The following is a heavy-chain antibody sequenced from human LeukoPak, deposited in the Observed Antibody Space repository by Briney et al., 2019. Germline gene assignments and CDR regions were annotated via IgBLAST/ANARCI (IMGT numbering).Heavy chain of an antibody. CDR2: ISTSRSYI. Sequence: PGGSLRLSCAPSGFTFSNYNMNWVRLAPGKGLEWVSSISTSRSYIHYADSVKGRFTISRENAKNSLYLQMNSLRAEDTAVYYCARDSSSGYYTHWGQGILVTVSS. D-gene: IGHD3-22*01. CDR3: ARDSSSGYYTH. J-gene: IGHJ4*02. V-gene: IGHV3-21*01. CDR1: GFTFSNYN.